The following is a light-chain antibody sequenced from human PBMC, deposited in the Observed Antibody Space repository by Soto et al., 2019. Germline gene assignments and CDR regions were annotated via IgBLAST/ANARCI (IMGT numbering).Light chain of an antibody. Sequence: EIVLTQSPGTLSLSPGERATLSCRASQSVSSSYLAWYQQKPGQAPRLLIYGASSRATGIPDRFSGSGSGTDFTLTISRLEPEDFAVYYWHQYDSSPHTFGRGTKVESK. CDR3: HQYDSSPHT. CDR2: GAS. V-gene: IGKV3-20*01. CDR1: QSVSSSY. J-gene: IGKJ4*01.